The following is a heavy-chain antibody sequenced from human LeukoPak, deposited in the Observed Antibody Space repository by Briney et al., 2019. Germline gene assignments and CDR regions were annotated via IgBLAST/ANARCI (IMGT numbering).Heavy chain of an antibody. Sequence: SETLSLTCTVSGGSISSSRYYWGWIRQPPGKGLEWIGSIHYSGSTYYNPSLKSRVTISVDTSRNQFSLKLSSVTAADTAVYYCARSGEMAAAGYYFDYWGQGTLVTVSS. CDR1: GGSISSSRYY. CDR2: IHYSGST. D-gene: IGHD6-13*01. CDR3: ARSGEMAAAGYYFDY. V-gene: IGHV4-39*07. J-gene: IGHJ4*02.